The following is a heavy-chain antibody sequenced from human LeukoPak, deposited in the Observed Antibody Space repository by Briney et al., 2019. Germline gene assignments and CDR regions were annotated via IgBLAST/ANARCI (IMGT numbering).Heavy chain of an antibody. CDR3: VRVGTTWYLGY. Sequence: GGSLRLSCAASGFPFSGYEMNWVRQAPGKGLEWVSYISTSGTIKKYADSVKGRFTISRDNAKNSLYLQMNSLRAEDTAVYYCVRVGTTWYLGYRGQGTLVTVTS. V-gene: IGHV3-48*03. CDR2: ISTSGTIK. J-gene: IGHJ4*02. CDR1: GFPFSGYE. D-gene: IGHD1-14*01.